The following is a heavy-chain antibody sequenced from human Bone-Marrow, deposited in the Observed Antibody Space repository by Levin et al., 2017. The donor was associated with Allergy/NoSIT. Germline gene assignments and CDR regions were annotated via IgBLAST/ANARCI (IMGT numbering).Heavy chain of an antibody. J-gene: IGHJ4*02. V-gene: IGHV1-69*13. Sequence: SVKVSCKASGGTFNTYALSWVRQAPGQGLEWMGRIIPLYGTTDYAQKFQGRITMTADESTNTVYMELSSLRSEDTAVYYCARVPAFYYDSSGTYTDYWGQGTAVTVSS. CDR2: IIPLYGTT. CDR3: ARVPAFYYDSSGTYTDY. CDR1: GGTFNTYA. D-gene: IGHD3-22*01.